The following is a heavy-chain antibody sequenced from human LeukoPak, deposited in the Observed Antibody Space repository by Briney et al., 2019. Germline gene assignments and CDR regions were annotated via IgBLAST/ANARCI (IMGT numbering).Heavy chain of an antibody. V-gene: IGHV5-10-1*01. CDR1: GYSFTSYW. CDR2: IDPSDSYT. CDR3: ARDNYGGNSGDAFDI. J-gene: IGHJ3*02. Sequence: GESLQISCQGSGYSFTSYWISWVRQMPGKGLEWMGRIDPSDSYTNYSPSFQGHVTISADKSISTAYLQWSSLKASDTAMYYCARDNYGGNSGDAFDIWGQGTMVTVSS. D-gene: IGHD4-23*01.